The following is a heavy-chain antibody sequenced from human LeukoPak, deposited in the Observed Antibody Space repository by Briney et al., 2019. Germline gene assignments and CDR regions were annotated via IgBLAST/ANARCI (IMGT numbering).Heavy chain of an antibody. V-gene: IGHV3-48*03. D-gene: IGHD2-2*01. CDR3: ARAHSRDIVVVPAASRGIYYYGMDV. Sequence: GGSLRLSCAASGFTFSSYEMNWVRQAPGKGLEWVSYISSSGSTIYYADSVKGRFTISRDSAKNSLYLQMNSLRAEDTAVYYCARAHSRDIVVVPAASRGIYYYGMDVWGKGTTVTVSS. J-gene: IGHJ6*04. CDR2: ISSSGSTI. CDR1: GFTFSSYE.